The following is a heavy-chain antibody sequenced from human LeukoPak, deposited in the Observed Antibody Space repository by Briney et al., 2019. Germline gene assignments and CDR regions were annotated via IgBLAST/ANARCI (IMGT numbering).Heavy chain of an antibody. V-gene: IGHV4-39*07. CDR2: IYYSGST. Sequence: SETLSLTCTVSGGSISSSRYYWGWIRQPPGKGLEWIGSIYYSGSTYYNPSLKSRVTISVDTTKNQFSLKLSSVTAADTAVYYSARGYQVLSFLRDNWFDPWGQGTLVTVSS. CDR1: GGSISSSRYY. CDR3: ARGYQVLSFLRDNWFDP. D-gene: IGHD2-2*01. J-gene: IGHJ5*02.